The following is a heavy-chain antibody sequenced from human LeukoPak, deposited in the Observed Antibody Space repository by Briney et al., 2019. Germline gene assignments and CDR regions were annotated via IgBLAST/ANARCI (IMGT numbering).Heavy chain of an antibody. Sequence: PGGSLRLSCTASGFSLHNYWMTWVRQGPGKGLEWVANIEGDARSQYYGDPVKGRFTISRDNAKNSLYPQMDSLRAEDTATYYCARVIVAVVGQSDHYDSWGPGTVVTVSS. CDR2: IEGDARSQ. J-gene: IGHJ4*02. V-gene: IGHV3-7*03. CDR3: ARVIVAVVGQSDHYDS. D-gene: IGHD6-19*01. CDR1: GFSLHNYW.